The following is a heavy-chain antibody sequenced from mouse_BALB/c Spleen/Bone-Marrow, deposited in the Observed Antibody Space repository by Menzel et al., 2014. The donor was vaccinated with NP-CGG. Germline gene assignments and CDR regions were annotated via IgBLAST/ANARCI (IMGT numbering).Heavy chain of an antibody. CDR3: ARGRGAMDY. Sequence: VQLQQSGAELMRPGALVKLSCKASGFNIKDYYMHWVKQRPEQGLEWIGWIDPENGNTIYDPKFQGKASITADTSSNTAYLQLSSLTSEDTAVYYCARGRGAMDYWGQGTSVTVSS. V-gene: IGHV14-1*02. J-gene: IGHJ4*01. CDR1: GFNIKDYY. CDR2: IDPENGNT.